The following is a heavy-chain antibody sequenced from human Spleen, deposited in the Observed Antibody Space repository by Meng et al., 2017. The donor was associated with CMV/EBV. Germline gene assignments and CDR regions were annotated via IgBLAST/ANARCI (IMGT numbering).Heavy chain of an antibody. CDR2: ISGSGGSL. CDR3: ARRVVGDYYFDF. CDR1: GFMFSSHG. Sequence: GESLKISCEASGFMFSSHGVSWVRQAPGKGLEWVSSISGSGGSLKYADSVKGRFTISRDNSKNTLYLQMNSLRAEDTAVFYCARRVVGDYYFDFWGHGTLVTVSS. D-gene: IGHD2-15*01. V-gene: IGHV3-23*01. J-gene: IGHJ4*01.